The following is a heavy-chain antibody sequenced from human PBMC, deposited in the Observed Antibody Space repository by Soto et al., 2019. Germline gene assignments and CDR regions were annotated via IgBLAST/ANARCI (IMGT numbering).Heavy chain of an antibody. CDR2: IYYSGHT. CDR3: VGHSSSSQWFGP. CDR1: GGSINSSSYY. Sequence: QLQLQESGPGLVKPSETLSLTCTVSGGSINSSSYYWGWIRQPPGKGLEWMGSIYYSGHTYYNPSLRSIVTIHVETSKNHFSRKLSSVTAADTAVYYCVGHSSSSQWFGPWGQGTLVTVSS. J-gene: IGHJ5*02. V-gene: IGHV4-39*01. D-gene: IGHD6-6*01.